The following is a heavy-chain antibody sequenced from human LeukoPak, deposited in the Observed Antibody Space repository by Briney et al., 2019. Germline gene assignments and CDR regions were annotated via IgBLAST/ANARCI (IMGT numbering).Heavy chain of an antibody. CDR2: IIPIFGTA. CDR1: GGTFISYA. Sequence: SVKVSCKASGGTFISYAITWVRQAPGQGLEWMGRIIPIFGTANYAQKVQGRVTITTDESTSTAYMEMSTLRSDDTAVYYCARERPPGDSSNWFLEGYFDIWGQGTLVTVSS. CDR3: ARERPPGDSSNWFLEGYFDI. J-gene: IGHJ4*02. D-gene: IGHD6-13*01. V-gene: IGHV1-69*05.